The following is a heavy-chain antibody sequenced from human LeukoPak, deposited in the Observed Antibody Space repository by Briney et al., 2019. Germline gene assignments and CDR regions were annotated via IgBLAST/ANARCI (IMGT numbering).Heavy chain of an antibody. CDR1: GGSISSSSYY. J-gene: IGHJ6*02. CDR2: IYYSGST. D-gene: IGHD2-2*01. CDR3: ARDPGSYCSSTSCYVHYYYGMDV. Sequence: SETLSLTCTVSGGSISSSSYYWGWIRQPPGKGLEWIGYIYYSGSTNYNPSLKSRVTISVDTSKNQFSLKLSSVTAADTAVYYCARDPGSYCSSTSCYVHYYYGMDVWGQGTTVTVSS. V-gene: IGHV4-61*01.